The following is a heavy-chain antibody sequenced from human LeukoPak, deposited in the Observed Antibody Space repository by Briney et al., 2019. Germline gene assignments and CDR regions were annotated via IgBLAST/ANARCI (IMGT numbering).Heavy chain of an antibody. CDR3: ARRSGVGAAAGTRHAFDI. V-gene: IGHV5-51*01. J-gene: IGHJ3*02. CDR1: GYSFTSYW. D-gene: IGHD6-13*01. CDR2: IYPGDSDT. Sequence: GESLKISCKGSGYSFTSYWIGWVRQMPGKGLEWMGIIYPGDSDTRYSPSFQGQVTISADKSISTAYLQWSSLKASDTAMYYCARRSGVGAAAGTRHAFDIWGQGTMVTVSS.